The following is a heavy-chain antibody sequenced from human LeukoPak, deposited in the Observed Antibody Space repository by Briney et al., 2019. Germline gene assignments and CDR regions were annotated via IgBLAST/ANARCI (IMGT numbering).Heavy chain of an antibody. J-gene: IGHJ3*02. CDR1: GGSFSDSY. Sequence: SETLSLTCAVYGGSFSDSYWYWIRQPPGKGLEWIGEISHSGSTNYNPSLKSRVSISEDTSKNQFSLKLSSVTAADTAVYYCARGRGVAVRPNDAFDIWSQGTMVTVSS. D-gene: IGHD6-6*01. CDR2: ISHSGST. CDR3: ARGRGVAVRPNDAFDI. V-gene: IGHV4-34*01.